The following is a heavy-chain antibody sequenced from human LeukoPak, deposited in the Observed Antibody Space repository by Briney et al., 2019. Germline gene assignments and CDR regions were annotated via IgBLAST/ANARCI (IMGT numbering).Heavy chain of an antibody. Sequence: QSGGSLRPSCAASGFTFSGSAMHWVRQASGKGLEWVGRIRSKANSYATAYAASVKGRFTISRDDSKNTAYLQMNSLKTEDTAVYYCTRQNYYGSGSYKGPNWFDPWGQGTLVTVSS. CDR3: TRQNYYGSGSYKGPNWFDP. J-gene: IGHJ5*02. CDR1: GFTFSGSA. CDR2: IRSKANSYAT. V-gene: IGHV3-73*01. D-gene: IGHD3-10*01.